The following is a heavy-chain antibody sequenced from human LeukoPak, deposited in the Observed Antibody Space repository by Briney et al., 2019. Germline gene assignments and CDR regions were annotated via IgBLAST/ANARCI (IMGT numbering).Heavy chain of an antibody. CDR1: GFTFDNYA. CDR3: ARDAPPYYYDSSGYYPFDY. V-gene: IGHV3-23*01. D-gene: IGHD3-22*01. J-gene: IGHJ4*02. Sequence: GRSLRLSCAASGFTFDNYAMGWVRQAPGKGLEWVSGISGSGANTYYTDSVKGRFTISRDNPKNSLYLQMNSLRAEDTAVYYCARDAPPYYYDSSGYYPFDYWGQGTLVTVSS. CDR2: ISGSGANT.